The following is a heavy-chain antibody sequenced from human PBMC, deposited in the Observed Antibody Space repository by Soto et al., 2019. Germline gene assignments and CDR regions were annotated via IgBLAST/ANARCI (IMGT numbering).Heavy chain of an antibody. V-gene: IGHV3-30-3*01. J-gene: IGHJ4*02. CDR1: GFTFSSYA. Sequence: QVQLVESGGGVVQPGRSPRLSCAASGFTFSSYAMHWVRQAPGKGLEWVAVISYDGSKKYYADSVKGRFTISRDNSKNTLYLQMNSLRVEDTAVYYCARDPGSYFDYWGQGTLVTVSS. CDR2: ISYDGSKK. D-gene: IGHD3-10*01. CDR3: ARDPGSYFDY.